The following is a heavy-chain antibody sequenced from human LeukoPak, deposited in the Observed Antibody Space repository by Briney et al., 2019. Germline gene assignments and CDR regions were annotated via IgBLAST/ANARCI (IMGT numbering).Heavy chain of an antibody. Sequence: GGSLRLSCAASEFTFSKYWMHWVRQAPGKGLVWVSRLKSDGTYTSYADSVKGRFTMSRDNAKNTLYLQMNSLRAEDTAVYYCARGERGYSYGYGDYWGQGTLVTVSS. D-gene: IGHD5-18*01. J-gene: IGHJ4*02. V-gene: IGHV3-74*01. CDR2: LKSDGTYT. CDR3: ARGERGYSYGYGDY. CDR1: EFTFSKYW.